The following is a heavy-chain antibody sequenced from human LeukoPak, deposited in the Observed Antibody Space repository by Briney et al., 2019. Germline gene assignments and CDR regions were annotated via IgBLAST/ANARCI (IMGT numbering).Heavy chain of an antibody. CDR1: GFTFSSYS. D-gene: IGHD1-1*01. CDR2: ISGSGGST. V-gene: IGHV3-23*01. CDR3: AKLESDDDRPGDY. Sequence: GGSLRLSCAASGFTFSSYSMNWVRQAPGMGLEWVSAISGSGGSTYYADSVKGRFTISRDNSKNTLYLQMNSLRAEDTAVYYCAKLESDDDRPGDYWGQGTLVTVSS. J-gene: IGHJ4*02.